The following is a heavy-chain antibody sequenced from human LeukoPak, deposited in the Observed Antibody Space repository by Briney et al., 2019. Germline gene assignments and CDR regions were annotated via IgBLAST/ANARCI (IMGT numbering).Heavy chain of an antibody. J-gene: IGHJ4*02. CDR2: ISSSGSTT. V-gene: IGHV3-48*03. CDR3: ARKLSDTVMDN. Sequence: GGSLRLSCAASGFTFSSYEMNWVRQAPGKGREWVSYISSSGSTTYYADSVKGRFTISRDNAKNSLYLQMNSLRAEDTAVYYCARKLSDTVMDNWGQGTLVTVSS. CDR1: GFTFSSYE. D-gene: IGHD5-18*01.